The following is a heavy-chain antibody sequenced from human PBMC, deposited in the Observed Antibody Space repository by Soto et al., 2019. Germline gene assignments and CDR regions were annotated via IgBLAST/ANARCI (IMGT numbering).Heavy chain of an antibody. CDR1: GYAFASYY. CDR3: AGELVVIIRSIAFDI. CDR2: INPSGGST. V-gene: IGHV1-46*01. J-gene: IGHJ3*02. D-gene: IGHD3-3*01. Sequence: GASVKVSCKASGYAFASYYMHWVRQAPGQGLEWMGIINPSGGSTSYAQKFQGRVTMTRDTSTSTVYMELSSLRSEDTAVYYCAGELVVIIRSIAFDIWGQGTMVTVSS.